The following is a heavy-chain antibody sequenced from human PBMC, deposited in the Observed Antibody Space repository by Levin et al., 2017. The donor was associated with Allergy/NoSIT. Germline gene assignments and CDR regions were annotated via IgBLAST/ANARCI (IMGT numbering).Heavy chain of an antibody. CDR2: ISPYNGDT. D-gene: IGHD2-8*01. CDR3: AREMAETAADTFDI. Sequence: GESLKISCKASGFTFTFYAISWVRQAPGQGLEWMGWISPYNGDTKYAQKLQDRVTMTTDTSTSTAYMELRSLRSDETALYYCAREMAETAADTFDIWGQGTMVTVSS. V-gene: IGHV1-18*01. J-gene: IGHJ3*02. CDR1: GFTFTFYA.